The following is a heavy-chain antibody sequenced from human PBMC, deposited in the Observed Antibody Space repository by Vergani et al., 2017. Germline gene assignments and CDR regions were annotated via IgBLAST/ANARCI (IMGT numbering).Heavy chain of an antibody. D-gene: IGHD6-6*01. J-gene: IGHJ4*02. CDR2: ISGSGGST. CDR1: GFTVSSNY. V-gene: IGHV3-23*04. Sequence: VQLVESGGGVVQPGRSLRLSCAASGFTVSSNYMSWVRQAPGKGLEWVSAISGSGGSTYYADSVKGRFTISRDNSKNTLYLQMNSLRAEDTAVYYCAKTSIAAPPAYFDYWGQGTLVTVSS. CDR3: AKTSIAAPPAYFDY.